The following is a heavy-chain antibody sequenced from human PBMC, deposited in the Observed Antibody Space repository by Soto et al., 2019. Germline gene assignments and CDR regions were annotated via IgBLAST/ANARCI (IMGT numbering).Heavy chain of an antibody. D-gene: IGHD1-26*01. CDR2: IKSKTDGGTT. Sequence: EEQLVESGGGLVKPGESLRLSCAASGFTFSNAWMNWVRQAPGKGLEWVGRIKSKTDGGTTDYAAPVKGRFTISRDDSKNTLHLQMNRLKTEDTAVYYCTTEVSGYGMDVSGQGTTVTVSS. CDR3: TTEVSGYGMDV. V-gene: IGHV3-15*07. CDR1: GFTFSNAW. J-gene: IGHJ6*02.